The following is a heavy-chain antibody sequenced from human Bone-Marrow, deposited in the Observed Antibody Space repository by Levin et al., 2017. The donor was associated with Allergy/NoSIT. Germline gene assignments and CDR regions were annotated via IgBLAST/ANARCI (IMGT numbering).Heavy chain of an antibody. Sequence: PGGSLRLSCAASGFALSSFVLHWVRQVPGKGLEWVGLSPHIPYPTNAYSDSVKARSTISRDNSKHIMFLALNSLRAADMAVYHCASGGFSSGRAETFDYWGPGTLVSVSS. CDR3: ASGGFSSGRAETFDY. V-gene: IGHV3-30-3*01. CDR1: GFALSSFV. D-gene: IGHD3-22*01. CDR2: PHIPYPT. J-gene: IGHJ4*02.